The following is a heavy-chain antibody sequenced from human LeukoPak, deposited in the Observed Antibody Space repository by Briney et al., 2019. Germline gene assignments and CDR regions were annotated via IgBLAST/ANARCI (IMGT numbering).Heavy chain of an antibody. CDR1: GYTFTSYD. D-gene: IGHD2-2*01. CDR2: MNPNSGNT. CDR3: ARVIRYSSSTSCFYYYYYMDV. Sequence: GASVKVSCKASGYTFTSYDINWVRQATGQGLEWMGWMNPNSGNTGYAQKFQGRVTMTRNTSISTAYMELSSLRSEDTAVYYCARVIRYSSSTSCFYYYYYMDVWGKGTTVTISS. J-gene: IGHJ6*03. V-gene: IGHV1-8*01.